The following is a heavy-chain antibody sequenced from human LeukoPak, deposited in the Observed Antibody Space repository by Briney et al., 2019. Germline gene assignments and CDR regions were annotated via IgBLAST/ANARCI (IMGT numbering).Heavy chain of an antibody. D-gene: IGHD6-13*01. CDR2: INPNSGGT. V-gene: IGHV1-2*02. Sequence: ASVKVSCKASGYTFTGYYMHWVRQAPGQGLEWMGWINPNSGGTNYAQKFQGRVTMTRDTSISTAYMELSRLRSDDTAVYYCAREGDSRSGGAFDIWGQGTMVTVSS. CDR1: GYTFTGYY. CDR3: AREGDSRSGGAFDI. J-gene: IGHJ3*02.